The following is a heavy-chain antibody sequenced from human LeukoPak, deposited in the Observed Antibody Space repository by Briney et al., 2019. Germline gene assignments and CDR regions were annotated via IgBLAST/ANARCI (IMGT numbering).Heavy chain of an antibody. V-gene: IGHV3-30*02. J-gene: IGHJ5*02. D-gene: IGHD2-2*01. CDR3: AKDLRRKYQLLSPNWFDP. CDR2: IRYDGSNK. CDR1: GFTFSSYG. Sequence: GGSLRLSCAASGFTFSSYGMHWVRQPPGKGLEWVAFIRYDGSNKYYADSVKGRFTISRDNSKNTLYLQMNSLRAEDTAVYYCAKDLRRKYQLLSPNWFDPWGQGTLVTVSS.